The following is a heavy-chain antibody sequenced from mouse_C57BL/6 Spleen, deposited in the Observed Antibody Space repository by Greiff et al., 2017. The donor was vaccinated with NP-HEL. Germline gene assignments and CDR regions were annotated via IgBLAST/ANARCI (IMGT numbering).Heavy chain of an antibody. CDR3: TTRDSNYDEGYYFDY. D-gene: IGHD2-5*01. CDR2: IDPEDGDT. Sequence: EVQLQQSGAELVRPGASVKLSCTASGFNIKDYYMHWVKQRPEQGLEWIGRIDPEDGDTEYAPKFQGKATMTADTSSNTAYLQLSSLTSEDTAVYYCTTRDSNYDEGYYFDYWGQGTTLTVSS. V-gene: IGHV14-1*01. J-gene: IGHJ2*01. CDR1: GFNIKDYY.